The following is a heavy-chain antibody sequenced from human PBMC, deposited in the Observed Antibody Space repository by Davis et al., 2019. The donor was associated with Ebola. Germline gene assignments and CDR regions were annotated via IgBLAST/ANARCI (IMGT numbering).Heavy chain of an antibody. Sequence: SVKLSCKASVYTFTSCVISWVRQAPGQGLEWMGWISAYNGNTNYAQKLQGRVTMTTDTSTSTAYMELRSLRSDDTAVYYCARGVAGDYAGYWGQGTLVTVSS. D-gene: IGHD4-17*01. V-gene: IGHV1-18*04. CDR3: ARGVAGDYAGY. CDR2: ISAYNGNT. CDR1: VYTFTSCV. J-gene: IGHJ4*02.